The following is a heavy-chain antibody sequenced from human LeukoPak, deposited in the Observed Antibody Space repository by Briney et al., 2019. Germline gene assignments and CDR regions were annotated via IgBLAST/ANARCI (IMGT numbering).Heavy chain of an antibody. Sequence: SQTLSLTCAVSGGSISSGGYSWSWIRQPPGKGLGWIGYIYHSGSTYYNPSLKSRVTISVDRSKNQFSLKLSSVTAADTAVYYCARDSMVTAIDYWGQGTLVTVSS. CDR3: ARDSMVTAIDY. CDR2: IYHSGST. CDR1: GGSISSGGYS. D-gene: IGHD2-21*02. J-gene: IGHJ4*02. V-gene: IGHV4-30-2*01.